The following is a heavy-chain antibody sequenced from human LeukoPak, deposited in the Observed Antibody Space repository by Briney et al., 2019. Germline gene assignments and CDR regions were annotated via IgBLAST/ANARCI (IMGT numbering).Heavy chain of an antibody. Sequence: GGSLRLSCAASGFTFNNFWMSWVRQAPGTGLEWVANIKPDGSQKYYVDSVKGRFTISRDNARNSLFLHMNSLRAEDTAVYYCAKASATAAIGPSPFDYWGQGTLVTVSS. V-gene: IGHV3-7*03. CDR3: AKASATAAIGPSPFDY. J-gene: IGHJ4*02. CDR2: IKPDGSQK. D-gene: IGHD2-2*02. CDR1: GFTFNNFW.